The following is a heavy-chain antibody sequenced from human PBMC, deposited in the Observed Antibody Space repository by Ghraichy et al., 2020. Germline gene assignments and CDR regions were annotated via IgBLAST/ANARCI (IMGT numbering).Heavy chain of an antibody. J-gene: IGHJ5*02. CDR1: GGSFSGYY. CDR2: INHSGST. D-gene: IGHD3-3*01. CDR3: ARGQAMTYYDFWSGYYTGCWFDP. V-gene: IGHV4-34*01. Sequence: AGSLSLTCAVYGGSFSGYYWSWIRQPPGKGLEWIGEINHSGSTNYNPSLKSRVTISVDTSKNQFSLKLSSVTAADTAVYYCARGQAMTYYDFWSGYYTGCWFDPWGQGTLVTVSS.